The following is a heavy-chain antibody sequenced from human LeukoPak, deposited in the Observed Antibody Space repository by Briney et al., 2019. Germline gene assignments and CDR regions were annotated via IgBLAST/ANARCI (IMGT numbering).Heavy chain of an antibody. CDR2: VNHSGST. J-gene: IGHJ4*02. CDR1: GGSISSSSYY. V-gene: IGHV4-39*07. Sequence: PSETLSLTCTVSGGSISSSSYYWDWIRQPPGKGLEWIGEVNHSGSTNYNPSLKSRATISVDTSKNQFSLKLSSVTAADTAVYYCARGTGSEDSSGYYYDDYWGQGTLVTVSS. CDR3: ARGTGSEDSSGYYYDDY. D-gene: IGHD3-22*01.